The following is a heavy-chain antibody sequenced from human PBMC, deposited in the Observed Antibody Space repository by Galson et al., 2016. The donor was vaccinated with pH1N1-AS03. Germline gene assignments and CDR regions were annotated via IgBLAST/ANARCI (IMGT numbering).Heavy chain of an antibody. CDR2: IIPKFGST. CDR1: GDTFSKYA. J-gene: IGHJ6*02. CDR3: ARGLVVIASTLCGMDV. V-gene: IGHV1-69*13. Sequence: SVKVSCKASGDTFSKYAISWVRQAPGQGLEWMGRIIPKFGSTKYAQNLQGRVTITADESTSTAYMELSSLRNEDTGVYYCARGLVVIASTLCGMDVWGQGTTVTVSS. D-gene: IGHD2-15*01.